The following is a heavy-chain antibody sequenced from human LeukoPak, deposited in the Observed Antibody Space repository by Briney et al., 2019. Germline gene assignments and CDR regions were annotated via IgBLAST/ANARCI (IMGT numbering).Heavy chain of an antibody. CDR3: ARGRRYSGYDSHDY. D-gene: IGHD5-12*01. Sequence: SETLSLTCAVYGGSFSGYYWSWIRQPPGKGLEWIGEINHSGSTNYNPSLKSRVTISVDTSKNQFSLKLSSVTAADTAVYYCARGRRYSGYDSHDYWGQGTLVTVSS. J-gene: IGHJ4*02. CDR2: INHSGST. CDR1: GGSFSGYY. V-gene: IGHV4-34*01.